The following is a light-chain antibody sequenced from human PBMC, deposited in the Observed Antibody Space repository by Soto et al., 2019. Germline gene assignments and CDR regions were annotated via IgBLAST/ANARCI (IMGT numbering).Light chain of an antibody. CDR2: GAS. CDR1: QSVSSY. Sequence: EIVLTQSPATLSLSPGEIATLSCRASQSVSSYLAWYQQKPGQAPRLLIYGASSRATGIPDRFSGSGSGTDFSLTISRLEPEDFAVYYCQQYGSSPGITFGQGTRLEIK. V-gene: IGKV3-20*01. CDR3: QQYGSSPGIT. J-gene: IGKJ5*01.